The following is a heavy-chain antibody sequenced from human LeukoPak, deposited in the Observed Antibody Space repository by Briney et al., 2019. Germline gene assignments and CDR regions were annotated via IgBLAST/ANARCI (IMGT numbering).Heavy chain of an antibody. D-gene: IGHD2-2*02. V-gene: IGHV3-7*01. CDR1: GCTFSSDG. J-gene: IGHJ5*02. Sequence: GGSLTLSRAASGCTFSSDGMSWIRQAQGPGQDWVANIKQDGSEKYYVDSVKGRFTISRDNAKNSLYLQMNSLRAEDTAVYYCATHIVVVPAAIGWFDPWGQGTLVTVSS. CDR3: ATHIVVVPAAIGWFDP. CDR2: IKQDGSEK.